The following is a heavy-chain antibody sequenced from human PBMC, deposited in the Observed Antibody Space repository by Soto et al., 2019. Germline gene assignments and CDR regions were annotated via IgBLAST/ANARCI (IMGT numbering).Heavy chain of an antibody. D-gene: IGHD3-16*01. Sequence: SETLSLTCTVSGGSISSYYWSWIRQPPGKGLEWIGYIYYSGSTNYNPSLKSRVTISVDTSKNQFSLKLSSVTAADTAVYYCARGQSRGRHTIYYYYGMDVWGQGTTVTVSS. CDR3: ARGQSRGRHTIYYYYGMDV. J-gene: IGHJ6*02. V-gene: IGHV4-59*01. CDR2: IYYSGST. CDR1: GGSISSYY.